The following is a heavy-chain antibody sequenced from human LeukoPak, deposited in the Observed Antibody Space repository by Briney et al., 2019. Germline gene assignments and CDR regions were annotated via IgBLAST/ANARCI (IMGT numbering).Heavy chain of an antibody. D-gene: IGHD1-26*01. V-gene: IGHV3-11*03. Sequence: PGGSLRLSCAASGFTFSDYYMSWIRQAPGKGLEWVSYIGSSSYRSHADSVKGRFTISRDNAKNSLYLQMNSLRAEDTAVYYCARISGSYVFDYWGQGTLVTVSS. CDR3: ARISGSYVFDY. CDR1: GFTFSDYY. J-gene: IGHJ4*02. CDR2: IGSSSYR.